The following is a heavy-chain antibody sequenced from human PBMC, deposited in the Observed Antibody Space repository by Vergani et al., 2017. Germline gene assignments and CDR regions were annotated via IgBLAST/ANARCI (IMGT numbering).Heavy chain of an antibody. V-gene: IGHV4-31*03. CDR3: ARNRAGPYYYYYGMDV. CDR1: GGSISSGGYY. J-gene: IGHJ6*02. CDR2: IYYTGST. D-gene: IGHD6-13*01. Sequence: QVQLQESGPGLVKTSQTLSLTCTVSGGSISSGGYYWTWVRQHPGMGLEWIGYIYYTGSTYYNPSLRSRVTISVDTSKNQFSLKLSSVTAADTAVYYCARNRAGPYYYYYGMDVWGQGTTVTVSS.